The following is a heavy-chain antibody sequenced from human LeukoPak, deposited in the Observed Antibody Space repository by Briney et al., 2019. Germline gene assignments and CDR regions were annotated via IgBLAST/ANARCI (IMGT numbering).Heavy chain of an antibody. CDR2: INHSGST. J-gene: IGHJ4*02. V-gene: IGHV4-34*01. D-gene: IGHD5-18*01. Sequence: PSETLSLTCAVYGGSFSGYYWSWIRQPPGKGLAWIGEINHSGSTNYNPSLKSRVTMSVDTSKNQFSLRLSSVTAADTVIYYCARSGYSYMNSWGQGTLVTVSS. CDR1: GGSFSGYY. CDR3: ARSGYSYMNS.